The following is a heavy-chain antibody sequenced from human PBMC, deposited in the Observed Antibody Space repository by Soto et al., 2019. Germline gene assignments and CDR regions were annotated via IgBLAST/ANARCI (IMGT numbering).Heavy chain of an antibody. Sequence: AGGSLRLSCAASGFTFSSYWMSWVRQAPGKGLEWVANIKQDGSEKYYVDSVKGRFTISRDNAKNSLYLQMNSLRAEDTAVYYCAREGGYGDGYYFDYWGQGTLVTVSS. D-gene: IGHD4-17*01. V-gene: IGHV3-7*01. J-gene: IGHJ4*02. CDR1: GFTFSSYW. CDR3: AREGGYGDGYYFDY. CDR2: IKQDGSEK.